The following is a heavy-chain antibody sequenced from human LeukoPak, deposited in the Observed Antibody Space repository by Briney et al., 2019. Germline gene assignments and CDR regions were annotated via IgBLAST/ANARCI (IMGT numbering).Heavy chain of an antibody. CDR3: VKDSNYYFCCGYYKGFDN. D-gene: IGHD3-3*01. Sequence: GGSLRLSCAASGFTSGFTFDDYGMNWVRQVPGKGLEWVSGISRDGGRIGYADSVQGRFTISRDNSRNSLHLQMNSLRVEDTAFYYCVKDSNYYFCCGYYKGFDNWGQGTLVTVSS. CDR2: ISRDGGRI. V-gene: IGHV3-20*04. J-gene: IGHJ4*02. CDR1: GFTFDDYG.